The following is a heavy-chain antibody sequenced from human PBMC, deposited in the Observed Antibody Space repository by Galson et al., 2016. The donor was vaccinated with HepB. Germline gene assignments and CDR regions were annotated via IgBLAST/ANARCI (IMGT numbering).Heavy chain of an antibody. Sequence: SLRLSCAASGFTLSSYAMNWVRQAPGKGLEWVSSISGSGGSTHHTDSVKGRFTISRDNSKNTLFLQMNSLRAEDTAVYYCAKGKSFGPYDHFDYWGQGTLVTVSS. D-gene: IGHD3-10*01. J-gene: IGHJ4*02. V-gene: IGHV3-23*01. CDR3: AKGKSFGPYDHFDY. CDR1: GFTLSSYA. CDR2: ISGSGGST.